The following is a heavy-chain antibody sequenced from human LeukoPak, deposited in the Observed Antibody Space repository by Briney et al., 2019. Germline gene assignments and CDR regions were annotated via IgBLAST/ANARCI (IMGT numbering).Heavy chain of an antibody. CDR2: ISGSGSNT. J-gene: IGHJ4*02. V-gene: IGHV3-23*01. CDR3: AKPNSGWSNFDS. Sequence: GGSLRLSCAASGVTLSSYALSWVRQAPGKGLEWVSGISGSGSNTNYADSVKGRFTISRDKSKNTLYLQMNSLRAEDSAVYYCAKPNSGWSNFDSWGRGTLVTVSS. CDR1: GVTLSSYA. D-gene: IGHD6-19*01.